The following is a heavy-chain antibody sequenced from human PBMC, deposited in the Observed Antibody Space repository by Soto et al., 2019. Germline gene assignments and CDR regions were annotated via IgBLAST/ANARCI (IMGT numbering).Heavy chain of an antibody. CDR3: AKGVRGLDVAGTGYFHP. Sequence: PGGSLRLSCAASGFTFSSYAMSWVRQAPGKGLEWVSGISGSGDSTYYADSVKGRFTISRDNSKNTLYLQMNSLRAEDTAVYYCAKGVRGLDVAGTGYFHPWGRDALVPVPA. CDR1: GFTFSSYA. V-gene: IGHV3-23*01. D-gene: IGHD6-19*01. CDR2: ISGSGDST. J-gene: IGHJ1*01.